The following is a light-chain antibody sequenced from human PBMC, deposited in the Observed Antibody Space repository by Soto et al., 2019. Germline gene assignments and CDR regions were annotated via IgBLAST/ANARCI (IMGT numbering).Light chain of an antibody. J-gene: IGLJ1*01. CDR2: HVS. Sequence: QSVLTQPASVSGSPGQSITISCIGPTRDIGTYNYVAWYQQHPAKTPKLIIYHVSYRPSGVSNRFSGSNSGNTASLTISGLQAEDEADYYCSSYTTAGTYVFGTGTKVTVL. CDR3: SSYTTAGTYV. CDR1: TRDIGTYNY. V-gene: IGLV2-14*01.